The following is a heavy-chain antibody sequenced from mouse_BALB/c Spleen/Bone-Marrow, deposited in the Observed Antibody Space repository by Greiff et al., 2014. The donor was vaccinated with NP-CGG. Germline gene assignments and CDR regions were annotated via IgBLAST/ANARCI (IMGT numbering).Heavy chain of an antibody. CDR1: GFNIKDTY. V-gene: IGHV14-3*02. CDR2: IDPANGNT. CDR3: ARGLRAFAY. Sequence: EVQLQQSGAELVKPGASVKLSCTASGFNIKDTYMHWVKQRPEQGLEWIGRIDPANGNTKYDPKFRGEATITADTSSNTAYLQLSSLTSGDTAVYYCARGLRAFAYWGQGTLVTVSA. J-gene: IGHJ3*01. D-gene: IGHD2-2*01.